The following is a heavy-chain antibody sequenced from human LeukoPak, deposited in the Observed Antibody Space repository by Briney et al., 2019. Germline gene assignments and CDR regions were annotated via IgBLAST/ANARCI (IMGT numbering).Heavy chain of an antibody. CDR2: IRQDGGEE. V-gene: IGHV3-7*01. Sequence: PGGSLRLSCAASGFTFSSYGMHWVRQAPGKGLEWVANIRQDGGEEYYVDSVKGRFTISRDNAKNSLFLQMNSLRVEDTAVYYCARLGGSYYTYWGQGTLVTVPS. J-gene: IGHJ4*02. CDR1: GFTFSSYG. D-gene: IGHD1-26*01. CDR3: ARLGGSYYTY.